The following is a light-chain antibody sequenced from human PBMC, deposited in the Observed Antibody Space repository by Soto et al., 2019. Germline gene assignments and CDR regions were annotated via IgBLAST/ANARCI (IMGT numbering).Light chain of an antibody. J-gene: IGKJ1*01. CDR3: QHYNSYSEA. V-gene: IGKV1-5*03. CDR1: QTISSW. CDR2: KAS. Sequence: DIQITQSPSTLSGSVGDRVTITCRASQTISSWLAWYQQKPGKAPKLLIYKASTLKSGVPSRFSGSGSGTEFTLTISSLQPYDFATYYCQHYNSYSEAFGQGTKV.